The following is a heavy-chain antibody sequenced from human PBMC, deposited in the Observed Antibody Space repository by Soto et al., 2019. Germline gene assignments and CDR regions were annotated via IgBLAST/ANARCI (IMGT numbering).Heavy chain of an antibody. CDR2: IYSSGST. CDR1: SDSVSNSSYT. CDR3: ARLYGYCIRNSCHGHYAMDV. D-gene: IGHD2-2*01. Sequence: QLQLQESGPGLVKPSETLSLTCTVSSDSVSNSSYTWGWIRQPPGKGPEWIGSIYSSGSTYYNPSLNSRVTVSVDTSKNQFSLKVTSVTAADTAVYYCARLYGYCIRNSCHGHYAMDVWGQGTTVTVSS. V-gene: IGHV4-39*01. J-gene: IGHJ6*02.